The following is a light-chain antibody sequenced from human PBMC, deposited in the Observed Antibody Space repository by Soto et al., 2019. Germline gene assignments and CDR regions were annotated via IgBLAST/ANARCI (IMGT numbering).Light chain of an antibody. CDR1: QSLLHSNGYNY. CDR2: LGS. CDR3: MQALQTPRT. Sequence: DIVMTQSPLSLPVTPGEPASISCRSSQSLLHSNGYNYLDWYLQKAGQSPQLLIYLGSNRASGVPDRFSGCGSGTDFTLKISRVEAEDVGVYYCMQALQTPRTFGQGTKVEIK. J-gene: IGKJ1*01. V-gene: IGKV2-28*01.